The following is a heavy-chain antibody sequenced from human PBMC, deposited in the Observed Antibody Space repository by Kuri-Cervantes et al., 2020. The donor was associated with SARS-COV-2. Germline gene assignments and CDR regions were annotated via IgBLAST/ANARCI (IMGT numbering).Heavy chain of an antibody. Sequence: GESLKISCAASGFTFSSYAMHWVRQAPGKGLEWVTVISYDGSNKYYGDSVKGRFTISRDNSKNTLYLQMNSLRAEDTAVYYCARDYDSSGHMLDYWGQGTLVTVSS. CDR1: GFTFSSYA. CDR2: ISYDGSNK. V-gene: IGHV3-30*04. J-gene: IGHJ4*02. CDR3: ARDYDSSGHMLDY. D-gene: IGHD3-22*01.